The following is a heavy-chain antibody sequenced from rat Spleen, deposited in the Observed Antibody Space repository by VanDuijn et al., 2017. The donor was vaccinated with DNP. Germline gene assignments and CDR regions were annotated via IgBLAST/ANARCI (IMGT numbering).Heavy chain of an antibody. CDR1: GFTFSDYY. CDR3: ATHNSGWFAY. CDR2: ISYDGGRT. Sequence: EVQLVESGGGLVQPGRSLKLSCAASGFTFSDYYMAWVRQAPAKGLEWVSYISYDGGRTYYGDSVKGRFTVSRDNAKNTQYLQMDSLRSEDTATYYCATHNSGWFAYWGQGTLVTVSS. J-gene: IGHJ3*01. D-gene: IGHD4-3*01. V-gene: IGHV5-20*01.